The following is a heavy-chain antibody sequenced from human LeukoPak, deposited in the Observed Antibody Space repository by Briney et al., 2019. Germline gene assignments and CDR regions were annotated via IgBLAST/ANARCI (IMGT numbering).Heavy chain of an antibody. D-gene: IGHD6-13*01. Sequence: GASLRFSCAASGFTFSSHAMSRVRQAPGKGLEWVSVISGSGASTYYADSVKGRFTISRDNSNNTMYLQMNSLRAEDTAVYYCAKARGSEIAAATNYWGQGALVTVSS. CDR1: GFTFSSHA. CDR2: ISGSGAST. CDR3: AKARGSEIAAATNY. V-gene: IGHV3-23*01. J-gene: IGHJ4*02.